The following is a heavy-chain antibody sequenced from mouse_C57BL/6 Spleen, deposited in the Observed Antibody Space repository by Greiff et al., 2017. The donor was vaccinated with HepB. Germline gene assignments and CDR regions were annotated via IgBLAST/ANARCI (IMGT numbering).Heavy chain of an antibody. CDR1: GFTFSDYY. Sequence: EVQVVESEGGLVQPGSSMKLSCTASGFTFSDYYMAWVRQVPEKGLEWVANINYDGSSTYYLDSLKSRFIISRDNAKNILYLQMSSLKSEDTATYYCARRAYGSDWYFDVWGTGTTVTVSS. V-gene: IGHV5-16*01. J-gene: IGHJ1*03. CDR2: INYDGSST. CDR3: ARRAYGSDWYFDV. D-gene: IGHD1-1*01.